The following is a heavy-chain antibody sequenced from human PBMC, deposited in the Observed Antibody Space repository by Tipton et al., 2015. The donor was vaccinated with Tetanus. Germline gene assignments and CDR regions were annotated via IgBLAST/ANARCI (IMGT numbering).Heavy chain of an antibody. Sequence: TLSLTCTVSGASVRSGWHFWSWIRQSPGQGLEWIGLIYYSGSTSYNPSLKSRVTISVDTSKNQLSLKLTSVTAADTAVYYCATMTPVDWYFDLWGRGTLVTVSS. V-gene: IGHV4-61*01. D-gene: IGHD4-23*01. J-gene: IGHJ2*01. CDR3: ATMTPVDWYFDL. CDR2: IYYSGST. CDR1: GASVRSGWHF.